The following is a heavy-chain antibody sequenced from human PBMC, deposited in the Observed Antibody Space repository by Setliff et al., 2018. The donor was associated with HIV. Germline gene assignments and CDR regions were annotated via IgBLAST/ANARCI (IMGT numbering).Heavy chain of an antibody. CDR1: GGSISSSSYY. J-gene: IGHJ4*02. CDR2: FHYSGST. CDR3: AREPSGSGNYFYFDY. V-gene: IGHV4-39*02. D-gene: IGHD1-26*01. Sequence: PSETLSLTCNVSGGSISSSSYYWGWIRQPPGKGLEWIGSFHYSGSTSYNPSLRSRVTISVDTSKNQFSLKLTSVTAADTAVYYCAREPSGSGNYFYFDYWGQGTLVTVSS.